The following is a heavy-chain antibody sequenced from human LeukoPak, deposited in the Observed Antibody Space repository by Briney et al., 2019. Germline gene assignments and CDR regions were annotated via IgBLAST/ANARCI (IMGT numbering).Heavy chain of an antibody. D-gene: IGHD3-22*01. V-gene: IGHV1-18*01. CDR3: ARDITPFRHYYDSSGCDY. CDR2: ISAYNGNT. Sequence: GASVKVSCKASGYTFTSYGISWVRQAPGQGLEWMGWISAYNGNTNYAQKLQGRITMTTDTSTSTAYMELRSLRSDDTAVYYCARDITPFRHYYDSSGCDYWGQGTLVTVSS. J-gene: IGHJ4*02. CDR1: GYTFTSYG.